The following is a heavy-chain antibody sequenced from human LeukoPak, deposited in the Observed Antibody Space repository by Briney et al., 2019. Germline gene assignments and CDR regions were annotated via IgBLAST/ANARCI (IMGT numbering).Heavy chain of an antibody. J-gene: IGHJ4*02. CDR3: AKGLFSNYYDSNYFDH. Sequence: GGSLRLSCAASGFTFSNYGMPWVRQVPGKGLEWVALISYGGSNEYYARSVKGRFTISRDNSKNTLYLQMDSLRAEDSAVYYCAKGLFSNYYDSNYFDHWGQGTLVTVSS. CDR2: ISYGGSNE. CDR1: GFTFSNYG. V-gene: IGHV3-30*18. D-gene: IGHD3-22*01.